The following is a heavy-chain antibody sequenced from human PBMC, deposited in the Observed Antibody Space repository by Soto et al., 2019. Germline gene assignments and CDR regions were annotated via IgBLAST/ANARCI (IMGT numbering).Heavy chain of an antibody. CDR1: GGTFSSYA. D-gene: IGHD1-7*01. CDR2: IIPIFGTA. J-gene: IGHJ6*02. CDR3: ASPRGGLELYPGGYYYYGMDV. V-gene: IGHV1-69*12. Sequence: QVQLVQSGAEVKKPGSSVKVSCKASGGTFSSYAISWVRQAAGQGLEWMGGIIPIFGTANYAQKFQGRVTITADESTSXAXMXXSSLRSEDTAVYYCASPRGGLELYPGGYYYYGMDVWGQGTTVTVSS.